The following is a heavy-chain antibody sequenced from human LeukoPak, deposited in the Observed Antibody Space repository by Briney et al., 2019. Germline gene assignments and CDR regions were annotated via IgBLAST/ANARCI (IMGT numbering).Heavy chain of an antibody. D-gene: IGHD5-12*01. CDR2: ISAYNGNT. Sequence: GASVKVSCKASGYTFTSYGISWVRQAPGQGLEWMGWISAYNGNTNYAQKLQGRVTMTTDTSTSTAYMELRSLRSDDTAVYYCARVSGYEIPYYYYYMDVWGKGTTVTVSS. CDR1: GYTFTSYG. V-gene: IGHV1-18*01. CDR3: ARVSGYEIPYYYYYMDV. J-gene: IGHJ6*03.